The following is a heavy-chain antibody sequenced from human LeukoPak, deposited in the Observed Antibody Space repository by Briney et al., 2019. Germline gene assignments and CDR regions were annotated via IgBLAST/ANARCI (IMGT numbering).Heavy chain of an antibody. CDR3: AKAKWNTANSFLVKY. CDR1: GFTFSSYA. D-gene: IGHD5-18*01. CDR2: VSSDGTTT. J-gene: IGHJ4*02. V-gene: IGHV3-30*04. Sequence: GGSLRLSCAASGFTFSSYAMHWVRQASRKGLEWVAIVSSDGTTTYYAGSVKGRFTISRDNPKNTLYLQMNSLRAEDTAVYYCAKAKWNTANSFLVKYWGQGTLVTVSS.